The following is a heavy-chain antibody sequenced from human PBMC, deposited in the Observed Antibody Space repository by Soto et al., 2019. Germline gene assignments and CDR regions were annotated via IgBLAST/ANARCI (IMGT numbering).Heavy chain of an antibody. J-gene: IGHJ6*02. Sequence: GGSLRLSCAASGFTFSSYSTNWVRQAPGKGLEWVSFISSSSSYIYYADSVKGRFTISRDNAKNSLYLQMNSLRAEDTAVYYCARDSIVGETDYYGMDVWGQGTTVTVSS. D-gene: IGHD1-26*01. CDR3: ARDSIVGETDYYGMDV. V-gene: IGHV3-21*01. CDR2: ISSSSSYI. CDR1: GFTFSSYS.